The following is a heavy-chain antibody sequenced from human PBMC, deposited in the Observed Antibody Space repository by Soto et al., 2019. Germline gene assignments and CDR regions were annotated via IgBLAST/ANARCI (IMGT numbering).Heavy chain of an antibody. CDR1: GFSFRNAW. J-gene: IGHJ5*02. CDR2: IKSESVGGTT. CDR3: LGDWLHP. V-gene: IGHV3-15*05. Sequence: EVQLVASGGDLVKPGGSLRLACAGSGFSFRNAWMSWVRQAPGKGPEWIGRIKSESVGGTTDYAAPVKGRFTVSRDDSKNTVYLHMSSLKIEDTAVYYCLGDWLHPWGQGTLVTASS. D-gene: IGHD7-27*01.